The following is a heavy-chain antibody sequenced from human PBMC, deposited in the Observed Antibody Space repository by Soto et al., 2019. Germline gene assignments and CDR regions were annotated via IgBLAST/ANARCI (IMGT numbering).Heavy chain of an antibody. CDR1: GGSISSGGYY. CDR3: AGLSSSWFQNYYYYYGMDV. CDR2: IYYSGST. D-gene: IGHD6-13*01. Sequence: SETLSLTCTVSGGSISSGGYYWSWIRQHPGKGLEWIGYIYYSGSTYYNPSLKSRVTISVDTSKNQFSLKLSSVTAADTAVYYCAGLSSSWFQNYYYYYGMDVWGQGTTVTVSS. V-gene: IGHV4-39*01. J-gene: IGHJ6*02.